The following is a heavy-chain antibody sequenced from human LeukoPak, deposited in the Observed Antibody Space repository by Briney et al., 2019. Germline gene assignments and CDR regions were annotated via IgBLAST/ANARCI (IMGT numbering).Heavy chain of an antibody. Sequence: SETLSLTCIVSGGSISSYYWSWIRQPPGKGLEWIGYIYYSGSTNYNPSLKSRVTISVDTSKNQFSLKLSSVTAADTAVYYCARSSRPFYDFWSGYLAFDYWGQGTLVTVSS. J-gene: IGHJ4*02. V-gene: IGHV4-59*08. CDR2: IYYSGST. CDR3: ARSSRPFYDFWSGYLAFDY. D-gene: IGHD3-3*01. CDR1: GGSISSYY.